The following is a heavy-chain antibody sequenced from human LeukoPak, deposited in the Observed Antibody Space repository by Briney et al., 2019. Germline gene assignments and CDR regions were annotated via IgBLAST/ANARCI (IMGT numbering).Heavy chain of an antibody. CDR2: IYYSGST. CDR1: GGSISSGDYY. V-gene: IGHV4-61*08. CDR3: ARAVGYSYGKYYFDY. D-gene: IGHD5-18*01. Sequence: SETLSLTCTVSGGSISSGDYYWSWIRQPPGKGLEWIGYIYYSGSTYYNPSLKSRVTISVDTSKNQFSLKLSSVTAADTAVYYCARAVGYSYGKYYFDYWGQGTLVTVSS. J-gene: IGHJ4*02.